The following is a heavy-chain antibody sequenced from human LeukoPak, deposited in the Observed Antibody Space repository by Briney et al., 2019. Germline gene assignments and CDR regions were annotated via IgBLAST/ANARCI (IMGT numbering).Heavy chain of an antibody. Sequence: SETLSLTCTVSGGSISSGGYYWSWIRQHPGKGLEWIGYIYYSGSTYYNPSLKSRVTISVDTSKNQFSLKLSSVTAADTAMYYCARVRLQRAEYYFDYWGQGTLVTVSS. J-gene: IGHJ4*02. CDR2: IYYSGST. D-gene: IGHD5-18*01. V-gene: IGHV4-31*03. CDR1: GGSISSGGYY. CDR3: ARVRLQRAEYYFDY.